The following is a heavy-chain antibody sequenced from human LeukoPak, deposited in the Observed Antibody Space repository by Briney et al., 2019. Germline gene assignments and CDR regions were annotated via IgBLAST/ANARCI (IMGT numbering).Heavy chain of an antibody. J-gene: IGHJ4*02. V-gene: IGHV3-9*03. CDR1: GFTFDDYA. Sequence: GRSLRLSCAASGFTFDDYAMHWVRQAPGKGLEWVSGISWNSGSIGYADSVKGRFTISRDNAKNSLYPQMNSLRAEDMALYYCAKDIGAAGTSYYFDYWGQGTLVTVSS. CDR2: ISWNSGSI. D-gene: IGHD6-13*01. CDR3: AKDIGAAGTSYYFDY.